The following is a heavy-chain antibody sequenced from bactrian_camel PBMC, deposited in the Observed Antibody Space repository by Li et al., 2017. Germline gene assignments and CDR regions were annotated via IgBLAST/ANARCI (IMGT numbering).Heavy chain of an antibody. CDR3: AAGEGSVPWYRPPLTATWYNY. CDR2: IAGDGRT. D-gene: IGHD2*01. Sequence: HVQLVESGGGSVQAGESLRLSCVASGYTLPMNMGWFRRLPGQEREGVAAIAGDGRTDYADSVAGRFTISQDNAKKTVYLQMNSLKPEDTAMYYCAAGEGSVPWYRPPLTATWYNYWGQGTQVTVS. CDR1: GYTLPMN. J-gene: IGHJ4*01. V-gene: IGHV3S53*01.